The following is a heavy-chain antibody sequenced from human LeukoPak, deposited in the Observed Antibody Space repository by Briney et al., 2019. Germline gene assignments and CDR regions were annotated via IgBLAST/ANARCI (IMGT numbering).Heavy chain of an antibody. CDR2: ISSSGSTI. V-gene: IGHV3-11*04. CDR1: GFTVSGYY. CDR3: AELGITMIGGV. D-gene: IGHD3-10*02. Sequence: GGSLRLSCAASGFTVSGYYMNWVRQAPGKGLEWVSYISSSGSTIYYADSVKGRFTISRDNAKNSLYLQMNSLRAEDTAVYYCAELGITMIGGVWGKGTTVTISS. J-gene: IGHJ6*04.